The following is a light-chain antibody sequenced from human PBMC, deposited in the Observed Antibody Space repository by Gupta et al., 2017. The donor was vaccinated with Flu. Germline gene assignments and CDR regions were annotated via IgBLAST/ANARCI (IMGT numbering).Light chain of an antibody. V-gene: IGKV3-11*01. CDR3: QQRSNGPPSLT. Sequence: EIVLTQSPATLSLSPGERATLSCRASQSVSSYLAWYQQKAGQSPRLLIYDSSVRATGIPTRFSGSGSGTDFTLTISSLEPEDFAVYYCQQRSNGPPSLTFGGGTKVEIK. J-gene: IGKJ4*01. CDR2: DSS. CDR1: QSVSSY.